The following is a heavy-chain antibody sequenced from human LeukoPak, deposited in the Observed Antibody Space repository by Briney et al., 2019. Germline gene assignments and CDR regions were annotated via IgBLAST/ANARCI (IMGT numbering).Heavy chain of an antibody. D-gene: IGHD3-22*01. CDR3: ARACYDSSGYYWPFDY. Sequence: PSETLSLTCAVYGGSFSGYYWSWIRQPPGKGLEWIGEINHSGSTNYNPSLKSRVTISVDTSKNQFSLKLSSVTAADTAVYYCARACYDSSGYYWPFDYWGQGTLVTVSS. J-gene: IGHJ4*02. CDR2: INHSGST. CDR1: GGSFSGYY. V-gene: IGHV4-34*01.